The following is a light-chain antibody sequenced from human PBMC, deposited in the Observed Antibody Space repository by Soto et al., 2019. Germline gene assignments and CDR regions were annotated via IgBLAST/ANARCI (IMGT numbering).Light chain of an antibody. CDR2: AAS. J-gene: IGKJ1*01. Sequence: AIQMTQSPSSLSASVGDRVTITCRASQGIRNDLGWYQQKPGKAPKLMIYAASSLQSGVPSRFSGSGSGTDFTITISSLQPEDFATYYCLQDYNYPTWTFGQGTKVEIK. V-gene: IGKV1-6*01. CDR3: LQDYNYPTWT. CDR1: QGIRND.